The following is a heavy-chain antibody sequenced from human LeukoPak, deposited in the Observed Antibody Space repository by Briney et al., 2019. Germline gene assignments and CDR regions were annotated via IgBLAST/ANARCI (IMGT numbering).Heavy chain of an antibody. CDR2: IYYSGST. Sequence: SETLSLTCTVSGGSIGSYYWSWIRQPPGKGLEWIGYIYYSGSTNYNPSLKSRVTISIDTSKNQFSLKLSSVTAADTAVYYCARPLYSSGWYENAFDIWGQGTMVTVSS. V-gene: IGHV4-59*08. J-gene: IGHJ3*02. CDR1: GGSIGSYY. D-gene: IGHD6-19*01. CDR3: ARPLYSSGWYENAFDI.